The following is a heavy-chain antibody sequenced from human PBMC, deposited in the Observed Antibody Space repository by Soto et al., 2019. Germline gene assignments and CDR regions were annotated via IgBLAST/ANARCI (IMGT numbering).Heavy chain of an antibody. CDR3: ARGSYRAFDY. D-gene: IGHD4-4*01. CDR1: EFSVSSNY. Sequence: GGSLRLSCAASEFSVSSNYLSWVRQAPGKGLEWVSGIYSGGATYYADSVNGRFTFSRDNSKNTVYLQMNSLRVEDTAVYYCARGSYRAFDYWGKGTLVTVSS. V-gene: IGHV3-53*01. J-gene: IGHJ4*02. CDR2: IYSGGAT.